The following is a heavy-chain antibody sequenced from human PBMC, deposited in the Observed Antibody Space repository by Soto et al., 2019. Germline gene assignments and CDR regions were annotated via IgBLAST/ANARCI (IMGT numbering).Heavy chain of an antibody. CDR3: ARERSSGWYVDY. CDR2: MNPNSGNT. CDR1: GYPFPIFI. V-gene: IGHV1-8*01. D-gene: IGHD6-19*01. Sequence: QLQLVQSGLKVRSPGASGRFSCKPLGYPFPIFIINWLRQATGQGLEWWGWMNPNSGNTGYAQKFQGRFTMTRNTSISTAYMELSSLRSEDTAVYYCARERSSGWYVDYWGQGTLVTVSS. J-gene: IGHJ4*02.